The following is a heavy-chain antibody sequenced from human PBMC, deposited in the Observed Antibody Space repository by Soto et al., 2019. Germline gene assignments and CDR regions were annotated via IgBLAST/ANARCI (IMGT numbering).Heavy chain of an antibody. CDR2: INHRGTT. CDR3: ARGYPRSILSTSLTTSYWFDS. Sequence: QVQLQQWGTGLLKPSETLSLHCAVYGESLRGYYWSWIRQTPAMGLEWIGEINHRGTTNHDSSLKSRANISIDTSKNQVSLRLKYVTAADTAVYYCARGYPRSILSTSLTTSYWFDSWGQGTLVTVSS. CDR1: GESLRGYY. V-gene: IGHV4-34*04. J-gene: IGHJ5*01. D-gene: IGHD2-21*01.